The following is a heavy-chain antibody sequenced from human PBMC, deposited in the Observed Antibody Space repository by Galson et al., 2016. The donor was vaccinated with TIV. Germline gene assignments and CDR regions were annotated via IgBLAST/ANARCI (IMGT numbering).Heavy chain of an antibody. CDR2: IYWDDDK. CDR1: GFSLHTRGVG. V-gene: IGHV2-5*02. Sequence: PALVKPPQTLTLTCTFSGFSLHTRGVGVGWIRQPPGKALEWLAPIYWDDDKRYSPSLKNRLTITKDTSKNQVVLTMTNMDPVDTATYYCAHANLQWLIQAFDFWGQGTLVTVSS. CDR3: AHANLQWLIQAFDF. D-gene: IGHD6-19*01. J-gene: IGHJ4*02.